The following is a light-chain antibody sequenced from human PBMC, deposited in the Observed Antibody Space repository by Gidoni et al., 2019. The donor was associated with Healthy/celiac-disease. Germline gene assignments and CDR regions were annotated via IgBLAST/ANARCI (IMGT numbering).Light chain of an antibody. J-gene: IGKJ4*01. CDR1: QSVSSY. CDR3: QQRSNWPPLT. V-gene: IGKV3-11*01. Sequence: EIVLTQSPATLSLSQGERDTLSCRASQSVSSYLAWYQQKPGQAPRLLIYDASNRATGIPARFSGSGSGTDFTLTISILEPEDFAVYYCQQRSNWPPLTFGGGTKVEIK. CDR2: DAS.